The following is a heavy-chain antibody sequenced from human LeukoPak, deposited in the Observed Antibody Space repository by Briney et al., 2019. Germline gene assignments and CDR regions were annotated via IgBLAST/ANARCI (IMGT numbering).Heavy chain of an antibody. J-gene: IGHJ3*02. CDR2: INAGNGNT. Sequence: ASVKVSCKASGYTFTGYYMHWVRQAPGQGLEWMGWINAGNGNTKYSQKFQGRVTITRDTSASTAYMELSSLRSEDTAVYYCARGLIDILTGYYKEDDAFDIWGQGTMVTVSS. CDR3: ARGLIDILTGYYKEDDAFDI. CDR1: GYTFTGYY. V-gene: IGHV1-3*01. D-gene: IGHD3-9*01.